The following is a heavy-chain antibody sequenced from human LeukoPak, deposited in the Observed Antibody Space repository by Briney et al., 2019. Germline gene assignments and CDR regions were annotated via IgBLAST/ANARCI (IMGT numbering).Heavy chain of an antibody. CDR2: ISSSSSTI. J-gene: IGHJ4*02. D-gene: IGHD3-22*01. CDR3: ARGRGDSSGYYAY. V-gene: IGHV3-48*01. CDR1: GFTFSSYS. Sequence: GGSLRLSCAASGFTFSSYSMNWVRQAPGKGLEWVSYISSSSSTIYYADSVKGQFTISRDNAKNSLYLQMNSLRAEDTAVYYCARGRGDSSGYYAYWGQGTLVTVSS.